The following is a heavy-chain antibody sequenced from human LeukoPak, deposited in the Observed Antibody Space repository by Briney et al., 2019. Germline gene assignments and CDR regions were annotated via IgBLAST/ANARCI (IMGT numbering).Heavy chain of an antibody. V-gene: IGHV3-23*01. J-gene: IGHJ4*02. CDR3: AKGYASAIPYYLDY. Sequence: PGGSLRLSCAASGFTFSSYAMRWVRQAPGEGLEWVSGISNSGVNTYYTDSVKGRFTISRDNSKNTLYLQMNSLRAEDTAIYYCAKGYASAIPYYLDYWGQGTLVTVSS. CDR1: GFTFSSYA. CDR2: ISNSGVNT. D-gene: IGHD2-15*01.